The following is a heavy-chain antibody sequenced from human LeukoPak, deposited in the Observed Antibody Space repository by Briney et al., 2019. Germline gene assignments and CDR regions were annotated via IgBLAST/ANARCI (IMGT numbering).Heavy chain of an antibody. Sequence: ASVKVSCKASGYTFTGYYIHWVRQAPGQGLEWMGWINPNSGGTNYAQKFQGRVTMTRDTSISTAYMELSRLRSDDTAVYYCARDLFYRHNWNDANYYYYYYMDVWGKGTTVTVSS. CDR3: ARDLFYRHNWNDANYYYYYYMDV. J-gene: IGHJ6*03. D-gene: IGHD1-20*01. V-gene: IGHV1-2*02. CDR1: GYTFTGYY. CDR2: INPNSGGT.